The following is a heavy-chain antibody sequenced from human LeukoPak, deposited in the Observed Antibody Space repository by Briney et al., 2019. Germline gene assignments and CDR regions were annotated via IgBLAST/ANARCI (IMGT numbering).Heavy chain of an antibody. CDR1: GFTFSSYW. D-gene: IGHD3-22*01. J-gene: IGHJ4*02. Sequence: GGSLRLSCAASGFTFSSYWMSWVRQTPGKGLEWVANIKQDGSEKYYVDSVKGRFTISRDNAKNSLYLQMKSLRAEDTAVYYCARAPSDYYDSSGYFGYWGQGTLVTVSS. CDR2: IKQDGSEK. CDR3: ARAPSDYYDSSGYFGY. V-gene: IGHV3-7*01.